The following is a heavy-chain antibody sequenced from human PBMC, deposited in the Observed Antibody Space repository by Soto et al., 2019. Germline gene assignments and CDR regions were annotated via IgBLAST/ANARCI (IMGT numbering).Heavy chain of an antibody. D-gene: IGHD3-16*01. CDR1: GYTFTSYG. J-gene: IGHJ3*02. CDR3: ARVRGGGAFDI. V-gene: IGHV1-18*01. CDR2: ISAYNGNT. Sequence: QVQLVQSGADMKKPGASVKVSCKASGYTFTSYGISWVRQAPGQGLEWMGWISAYNGNTHHAQKLQGRVTMTTDTSTIPAYRELRSLTSDGTAVYYCARVRGGGAFDIWGQGTMVTVSS.